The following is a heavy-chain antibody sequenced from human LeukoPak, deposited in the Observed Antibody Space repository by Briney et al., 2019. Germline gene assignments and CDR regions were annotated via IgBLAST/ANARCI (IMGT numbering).Heavy chain of an antibody. CDR3: ARDGGYCSGGSCYSPFYFDY. D-gene: IGHD2-15*01. CDR1: GFTFSNYA. J-gene: IGHJ4*02. Sequence: GGSLRLSCAASGFTFSNYAIHWVRQAPGKGLEWVAFIRYDGSNKYYADSVKGRFTISRDNSKNTLYLQMNSLRAEDTAVYYCARDGGYCSGGSCYSPFYFDYWGQGTLVTASS. CDR2: IRYDGSNK. V-gene: IGHV3-30*02.